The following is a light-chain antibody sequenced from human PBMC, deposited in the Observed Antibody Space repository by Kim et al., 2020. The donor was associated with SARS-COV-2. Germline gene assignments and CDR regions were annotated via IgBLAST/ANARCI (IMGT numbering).Light chain of an antibody. J-gene: IGKJ4*01. V-gene: IGKV1-17*01. CDR2: AAS. Sequence: DIQMTQSPSSLSASVGDRVTITCRASQAFRNDLVWYQQRPGKAPKRLIYAASTLQTGVPSRFSGSGSGAEFTLTINSLQPEDFATYYCLQHNTFPPTFGGGTRVDIK. CDR1: QAFRND. CDR3: LQHNTFPPT.